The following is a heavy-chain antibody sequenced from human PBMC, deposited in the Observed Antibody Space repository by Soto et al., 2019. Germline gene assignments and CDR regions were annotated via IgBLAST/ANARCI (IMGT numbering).Heavy chain of an antibody. CDR2: ISRSSSTI. Sequence: EVQLVESGGGLVQPGGSLRLSCVASGFTLSRYSMNWVRQAPGKGLEWVSYISRSSSTIYYADSVKGRFTISRDNAENSLYLQMNSLRAEDTAVYYCARDLAWGIPAYWGQGTRVTVSS. CDR3: ARDLAWGIPAY. CDR1: GFTLSRYS. D-gene: IGHD6-13*01. J-gene: IGHJ4*02. V-gene: IGHV3-48*01.